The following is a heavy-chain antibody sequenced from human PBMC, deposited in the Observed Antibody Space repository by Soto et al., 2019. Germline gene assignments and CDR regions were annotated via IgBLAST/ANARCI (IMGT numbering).Heavy chain of an antibody. Sequence: GASVQASSKASGGNSSSYAISWLRQPPGEELERMGGIDPICGTANYAQKFQGRVTITADDSTSTAYMKLSSLKSEDAAVYYWARDCWGMKDSNGVNYGMDVWGQGTTVTVSS. D-gene: IGHD2-8*01. CDR3: ARDCWGMKDSNGVNYGMDV. J-gene: IGHJ6*02. V-gene: IGHV1-69*13. CDR2: IDPICGTA. CDR1: GGNSSSYA.